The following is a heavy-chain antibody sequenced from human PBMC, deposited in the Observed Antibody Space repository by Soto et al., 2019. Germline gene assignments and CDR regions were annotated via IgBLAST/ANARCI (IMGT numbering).Heavy chain of an antibody. CDR2: ISAYNGNT. Sequence: VASVKVSCKASGYTFTSYGISWVRQAPGQGLEWMGWISAYNGNTNYAQKLQGRVTMTTDTSTSTAYMELRSLRSDDTAVYYCARGGAYYDSSGYPFDYWGQGTLVTVSS. CDR1: GYTFTSYG. V-gene: IGHV1-18*04. CDR3: ARGGAYYDSSGYPFDY. D-gene: IGHD3-22*01. J-gene: IGHJ4*02.